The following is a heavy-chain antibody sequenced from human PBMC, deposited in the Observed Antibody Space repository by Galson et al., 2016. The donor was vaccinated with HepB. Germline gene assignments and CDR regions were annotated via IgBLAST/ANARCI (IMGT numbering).Heavy chain of an antibody. CDR2: IYHNGRT. CDR1: GGPIRVTSYS. D-gene: IGHD3-3*01. CDR3: ARLNGFFVWFDVDPTVPHLNWFDP. V-gene: IGHV4-39*01. Sequence: ETLSLTCSVSGGPIRVTSYSWDWIRQSPGKGLEWIGSIYHNGRTYYNPSLKSRLPLPIDTSKNQFSLNLRSVTAADTAVYYCARLNGFFVWFDVDPTVPHLNWFDPWGQGILVTVSS. J-gene: IGHJ5*02.